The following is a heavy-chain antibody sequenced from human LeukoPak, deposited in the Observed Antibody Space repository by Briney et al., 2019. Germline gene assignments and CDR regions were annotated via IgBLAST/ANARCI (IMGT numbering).Heavy chain of an antibody. D-gene: IGHD2-8*02. Sequence: GGSLRLSCAASGFTFSSYGMRGVRQAPGKGLEWVAVISYDGSNKYYADSVKGRFTISGGNSKNTLYLQMNSLRAEDTAVYYCAKSVLPRSPFDYWGQGTLVTVSS. CDR2: ISYDGSNK. J-gene: IGHJ4*02. V-gene: IGHV3-30*18. CDR3: AKSVLPRSPFDY. CDR1: GFTFSSYG.